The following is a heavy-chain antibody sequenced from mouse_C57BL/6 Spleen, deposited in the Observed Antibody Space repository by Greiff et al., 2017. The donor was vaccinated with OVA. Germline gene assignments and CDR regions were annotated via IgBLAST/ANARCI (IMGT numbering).Heavy chain of an antibody. CDR1: GYTFTSYW. D-gene: IGHD1-1*01. CDR3: ARDRYYYGSSYDYAMDY. V-gene: IGHV1-64*01. CDR2: IHPNSGST. Sequence: VQLQQPGAELVKPGASVKLSCKASGYTFTSYWMPWVQPRPGQGLEWIGMIHPNSGSTNYNEKFKSKATLTVDKSSSTAYMQLSSLTSEDSAVYYCARDRYYYGSSYDYAMDYWGQGTSVTVSS. J-gene: IGHJ4*01.